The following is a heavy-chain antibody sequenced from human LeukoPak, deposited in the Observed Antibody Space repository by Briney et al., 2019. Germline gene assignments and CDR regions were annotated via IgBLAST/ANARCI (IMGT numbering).Heavy chain of an antibody. J-gene: IGHJ4*02. D-gene: IGHD6-19*01. CDR2: ITTSSTYI. CDR3: ARGKYSSGWFDY. V-gene: IGHV3-21*01. CDR1: GFTFSSYS. Sequence: GGSLRLSCAASGFTFSSYSMSWVRQAPGKGLEWVSSITTSSTYISYADSVKGRFTISRDNDKTSLYLQMNSLRAEDAPVYHCARGKYSSGWFDYWGQGTLVTVSS.